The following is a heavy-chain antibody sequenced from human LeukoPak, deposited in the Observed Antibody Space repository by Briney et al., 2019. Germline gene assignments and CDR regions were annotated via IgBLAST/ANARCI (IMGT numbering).Heavy chain of an antibody. V-gene: IGHV3-48*01. Sequence: PGGSLRLSCAASGFTFSSYNMNWVRQAPGKGLEWVSYISSSGSTIYYADSVKGRFTISRDNSKNTLYLQMNSLRAEDTAVYYCARELWSYQGGYFDYWGQGTLVTVSS. CDR1: GFTFSSYN. CDR3: ARELWSYQGGYFDY. CDR2: ISSSGSTI. D-gene: IGHD1-26*01. J-gene: IGHJ4*02.